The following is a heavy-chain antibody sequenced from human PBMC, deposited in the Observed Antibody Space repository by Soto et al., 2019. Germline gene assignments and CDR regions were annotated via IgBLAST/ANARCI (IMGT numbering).Heavy chain of an antibody. CDR3: ARDPDS. V-gene: IGHV4-34*01. J-gene: IGHJ4*02. Sequence: QVQLQQWGAGLLKPSETLSLTCAVYGASFSGYYWGWIRQPPGKGLEWIGEIDESGSTNYNPSLKIRVPISIDTTKNQFSLKLSSVTAAHTAVYYCARDPDSWGQGRLVTVSS. CDR1: GASFSGYY. CDR2: IDESGST.